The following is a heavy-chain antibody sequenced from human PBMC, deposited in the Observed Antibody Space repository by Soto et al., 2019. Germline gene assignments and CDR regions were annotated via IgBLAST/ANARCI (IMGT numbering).Heavy chain of an antibody. Sequence: GGSLRLSCAASGFTFDDYAMWWVRQAPGKGLEWVSLINRDGDETYYADSVKGRFTISRDNTNNSVYLQMSSLRTEDTALYYCAKGATVTTHYQYYGVDVWGQGTTVTVSS. CDR2: INRDGDET. CDR1: GFTFDDYA. V-gene: IGHV3-43D*04. J-gene: IGHJ6*02. D-gene: IGHD4-17*01. CDR3: AKGATVTTHYQYYGVDV.